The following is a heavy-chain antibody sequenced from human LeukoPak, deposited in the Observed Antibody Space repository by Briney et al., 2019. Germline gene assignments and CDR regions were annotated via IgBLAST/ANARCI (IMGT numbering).Heavy chain of an antibody. CDR1: GLTFSSQA. CDR2: IKWNGGST. V-gene: IGHV3-20*01. CDR3: ARGQVVDY. J-gene: IGHJ4*02. Sequence: GGSLRLSCAASGLTFSSQAMTWVRQAPGKGLEWVSGIKWNGGSTRYADSVKGRFTISRDNAKNSLYLQMNSLRAEDTALYHCARGQVVDYWGQGTLVTVSS.